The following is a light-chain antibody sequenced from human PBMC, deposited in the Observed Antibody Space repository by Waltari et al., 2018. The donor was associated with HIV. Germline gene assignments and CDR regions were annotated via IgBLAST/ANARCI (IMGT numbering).Light chain of an antibody. CDR1: SSNIGAGYD. CDR2: GNS. Sequence: QSVLTQPPSVSGAPGQRVTISCTGSSSNIGAGYDVPWHQQLPGTAPKLLIYGNSNRPSGVPDRFSGSKSGTSASLAITGLQAEDEADYYCQSYDSSLSAPVVFGGGTKLTVL. CDR3: QSYDSSLSAPVV. V-gene: IGLV1-40*01. J-gene: IGLJ2*01.